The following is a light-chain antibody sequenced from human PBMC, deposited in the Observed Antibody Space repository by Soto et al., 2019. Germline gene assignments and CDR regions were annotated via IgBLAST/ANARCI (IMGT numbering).Light chain of an antibody. V-gene: IGKV1-27*01. Sequence: IQVTQSPSSLSASTGERVTITCRASRGISSYLAWYQQKPGKAPKLLIFAASTLQSGVPSRFSGSGSGTDFTLTISSLQPEDVATYYCQKYNSAPWTFGQGTKVDIK. CDR1: RGISSY. CDR2: AAS. CDR3: QKYNSAPWT. J-gene: IGKJ1*01.